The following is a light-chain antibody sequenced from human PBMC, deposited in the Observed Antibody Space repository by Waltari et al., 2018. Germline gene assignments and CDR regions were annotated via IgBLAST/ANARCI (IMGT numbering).Light chain of an antibody. CDR1: AMPKQY. V-gene: IGLV3-25*03. J-gene: IGLJ3*02. CDR3: QSSDSIETWV. CDR2: KDN. Sequence: SYELTQPPSVSVSPGQTARSTCSGDAMPKQYAHWYQQKPGQAPVLIIYKDNERPSGIPERFSGSTSGTTVTLTISGVQAEDEADYYCQSSDSIETWVFGGGTKLTVL.